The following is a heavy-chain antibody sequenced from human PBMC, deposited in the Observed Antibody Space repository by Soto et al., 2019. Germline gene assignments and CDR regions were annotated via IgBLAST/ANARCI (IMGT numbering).Heavy chain of an antibody. J-gene: IGHJ4*02. CDR1: GFTFSSYA. Sequence: GGSLRLSCVASGFTFSSYAMSWVRQAPGKGLEWVSTISGSGGGSTYYADSVKGRFTISRDNSKNTLYLQMNSLRAEDTAVYYCAKVMYYYDTSVYYYFDYWGQGTQVTVS. CDR3: AKVMYYYDTSVYYYFDY. CDR2: ISGSGGGST. V-gene: IGHV3-23*01. D-gene: IGHD3-22*01.